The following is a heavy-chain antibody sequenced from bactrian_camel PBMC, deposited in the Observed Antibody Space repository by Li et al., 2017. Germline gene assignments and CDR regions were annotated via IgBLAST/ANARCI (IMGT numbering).Heavy chain of an antibody. Sequence: VQLVESGGGSVQAGGSLRHSCTYTRRPNYVTWFRQGPGNGREGVAGIYTGGGDGHYADAVKGRFTISHDNAKKTAYLQMNTLKPEDSGMYYCAAELRPDYVLQVRNILRPNGYNRWGRGTQVTVS. D-gene: IGHD4*01. V-gene: IGHV3S40*01. CDR1: YTRRPNY. CDR3: AAELRPDYVLQVRNILRPNGYNR. J-gene: IGHJ4*01. CDR2: IYTGGGDG.